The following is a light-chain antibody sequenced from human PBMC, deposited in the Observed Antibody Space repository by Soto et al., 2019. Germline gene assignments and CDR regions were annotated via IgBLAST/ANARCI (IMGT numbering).Light chain of an antibody. CDR1: QSVSSN. CDR3: QQYHNWWT. J-gene: IGKJ1*01. V-gene: IGKV3-15*01. CDR2: GAS. Sequence: EIMLTQSPATPSLSPGERANLSCRASQSVSSNLVWYQQKPGQAPRLLIYGASTRVTGIPARFSGSGSGTEFTLTISSLQSEDFAVYCCQQYHNWWTFGQGTKVDIK.